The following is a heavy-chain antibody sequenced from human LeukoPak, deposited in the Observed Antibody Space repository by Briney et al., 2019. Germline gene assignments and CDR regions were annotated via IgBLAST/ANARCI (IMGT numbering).Heavy chain of an antibody. J-gene: IGHJ4*02. Sequence: GGSLRLSCAASGFTFSSYGMHWVRQAPGKGLEWVAFIRYDGSNKYYADSVKGRFTISRDNSKNTLYLQMNSLRAGDTAVYYCAKDRVVTIFGVVIPYFDYWGQGTLVTVSS. D-gene: IGHD3-3*01. CDR3: AKDRVVTIFGVVIPYFDY. V-gene: IGHV3-30*02. CDR2: IRYDGSNK. CDR1: GFTFSSYG.